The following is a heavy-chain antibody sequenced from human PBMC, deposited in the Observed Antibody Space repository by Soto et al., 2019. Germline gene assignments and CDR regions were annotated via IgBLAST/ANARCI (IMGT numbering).Heavy chain of an antibody. V-gene: IGHV1-18*01. D-gene: IGHD3-3*01. CDR1: GYTFTSYG. CDR3: ARAPMGIFGVVSWFDP. CDR2: ISAYNGNT. Sequence: QVQLVQSGAEVKKPGASVKVSCKASGYTFTSYGISWVRQAPGQGLAWMGWISAYNGNTNYAQKLQGRVTMTTDTSTSTGYMELRSLRSDDTAVYYCARAPMGIFGVVSWFDPWGQGTLVTVSS. J-gene: IGHJ5*02.